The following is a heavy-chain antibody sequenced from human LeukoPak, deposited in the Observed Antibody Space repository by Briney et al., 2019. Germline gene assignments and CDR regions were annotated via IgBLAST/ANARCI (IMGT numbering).Heavy chain of an antibody. V-gene: IGHV3-53*01. Sequence: GGSLRLSCAASGFTVSSNYMSWVRQPAGKGLEWVSVLYSGGATFHADSVKGRFTISRDTSKNTLYLQMNDLRADDTAVYYCTKLKGWYGEGFFDYWEQGTLVTVSS. J-gene: IGHJ4*02. CDR1: GFTVSSNY. D-gene: IGHD6-19*01. CDR2: LYSGGAT. CDR3: TKLKGWYGEGFFDY.